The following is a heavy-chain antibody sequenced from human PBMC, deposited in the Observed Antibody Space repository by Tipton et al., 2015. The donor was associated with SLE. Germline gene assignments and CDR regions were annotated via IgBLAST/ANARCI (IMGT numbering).Heavy chain of an antibody. D-gene: IGHD5-12*01. CDR2: LFSDGRT. CDR3: ASLYRG. CDR1: GGYFVSSNY. V-gene: IGHV3-53*01. Sequence: QLVQSGGGLIQPGGSLRLSCAVSGGYFVSSNYMSWVRQAPGKGLGWISVLFSDGRTFYADSVKGRFTISRGNSKNTLILQMDSLRVDDTAVYYCASLYRGWGQGTLVTVSS. J-gene: IGHJ4*02.